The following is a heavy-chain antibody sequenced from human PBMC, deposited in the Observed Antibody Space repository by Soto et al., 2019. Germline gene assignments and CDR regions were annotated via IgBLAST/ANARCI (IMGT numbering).Heavy chain of an antibody. V-gene: IGHV1-69*13. J-gene: IGHJ4*02. Sequence: SVKVSCKASGGTFSSYAISWVRQAPGQGLEWMGGIIPIFGTANYAQKFQGRVTVTADESTSTAYMELSSLRSEDTAVYYCARGAGSGNPLDYWGQGTLVTVSS. CDR1: GGTFSSYA. D-gene: IGHD2-15*01. CDR2: IIPIFGTA. CDR3: ARGAGSGNPLDY.